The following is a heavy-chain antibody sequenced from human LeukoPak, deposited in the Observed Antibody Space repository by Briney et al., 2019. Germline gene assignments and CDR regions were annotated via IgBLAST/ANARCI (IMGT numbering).Heavy chain of an antibody. V-gene: IGHV3-7*03. CDR2: IKPDGSEI. CDR3: TRGTPYSSGWFMPVNWFDP. D-gene: IGHD6-19*01. CDR1: GFTFINYW. J-gene: IGHJ5*02. Sequence: GGSLRLSCAASGFTFINYWMTWVRQAPGKGLEWVANIKPDGSEIYYGGSVKGRFTIFRDNAKTSVYLQMNSLKSEDTAVYYCTRGTPYSSGWFMPVNWFDPWGQGTLVTVSS.